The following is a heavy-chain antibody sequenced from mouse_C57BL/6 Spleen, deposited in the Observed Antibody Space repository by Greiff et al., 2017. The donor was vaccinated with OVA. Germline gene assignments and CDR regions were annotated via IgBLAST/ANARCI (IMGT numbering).Heavy chain of an antibody. D-gene: IGHD4-1*01. CDR1: GYTFTSYW. J-gene: IGHJ2*01. Sequence: VQLQQPGAELVKPGASVKLSCKASGYTFTSYWMHWVKQRPGQGLEWIGMIHPNSGSTNYNEKFKGKATLTVDQSSSTAYMQLNSLTSEDSAVYYCARELTGRGDYWGQGTTLTVSS. CDR2: IHPNSGST. CDR3: ARELTGRGDY. V-gene: IGHV1-64*01.